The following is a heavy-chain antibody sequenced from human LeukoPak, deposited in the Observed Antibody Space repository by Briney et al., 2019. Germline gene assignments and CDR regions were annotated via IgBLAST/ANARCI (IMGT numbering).Heavy chain of an antibody. CDR3: ARDLYLRFLGPFDC. Sequence: GGSLRLSCAGSGFTFGIYALNWFRQAPGEGLEWVSGLSANGRIVNYADSVKGRFTISRDNAKNTLSLQMNNLRAEDTAVYYCARDLYLRFLGPFDCWGQGTLVTVSS. J-gene: IGHJ4*02. V-gene: IGHV3-23*01. CDR1: GFTFGIYA. D-gene: IGHD3-3*01. CDR2: LSANGRIV.